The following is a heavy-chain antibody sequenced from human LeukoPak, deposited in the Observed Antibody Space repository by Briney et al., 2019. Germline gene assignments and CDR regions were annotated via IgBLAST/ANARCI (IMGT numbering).Heavy chain of an antibody. J-gene: IGHJ4*02. V-gene: IGHV3-23*01. D-gene: IGHD3-22*01. Sequence: GGSLRLSCAASGFTFSSYAMSWVRQAPGKGLEWVSAISGSGGSTYYADSVKGRFTISRDNSKNTLYLQMNSLRAEDTAVYYCAIRIAAAMYYYDSSGYYWDYWGQGTLVTVSS. CDR1: GFTFSSYA. CDR3: AIRIAAAMYYYDSSGYYWDY. CDR2: ISGSGGST.